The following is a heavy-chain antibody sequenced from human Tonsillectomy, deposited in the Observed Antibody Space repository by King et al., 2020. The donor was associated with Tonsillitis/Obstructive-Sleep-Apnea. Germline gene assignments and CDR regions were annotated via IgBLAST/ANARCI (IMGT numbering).Heavy chain of an antibody. CDR1: GFTFSSYS. V-gene: IGHV3-21*01. Sequence: VQLVESGGGLVKPGGSLRLSCAASGFTFSSYSMNWVRQAPGKGLEWVSSIRSSSSYIYYADSVKGRFTISRDNAKNSLYLQMNSLRAEDTAVYYCARESSSWEDFDYWGQGTLVTVSS. CDR2: IRSSSSYI. J-gene: IGHJ4*02. D-gene: IGHD6-13*01. CDR3: ARESSSWEDFDY.